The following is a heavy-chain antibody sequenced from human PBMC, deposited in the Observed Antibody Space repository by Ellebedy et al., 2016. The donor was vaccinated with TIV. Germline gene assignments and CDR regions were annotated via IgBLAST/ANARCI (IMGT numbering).Heavy chain of an antibody. CDR3: ARGGVGVTTSGDY. V-gene: IGHV3-53*01. CDR2: IYTSGNT. J-gene: IGHJ4*02. CDR1: GFTVSGHS. D-gene: IGHD1-26*01. Sequence: GGSLRLXXAASGFTVSGHSMSWVRQARGKGLEWVSVIYTSGNTNYADSVKGRFTASRDNSKNTLSLQMNSLRGEDTAVYYCARGGVGVTTSGDYWGQGTLVTVSS.